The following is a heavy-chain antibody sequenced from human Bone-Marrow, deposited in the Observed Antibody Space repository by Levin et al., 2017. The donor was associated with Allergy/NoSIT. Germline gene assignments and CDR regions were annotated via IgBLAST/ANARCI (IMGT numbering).Heavy chain of an antibody. V-gene: IGHV3-53*01. Sequence: PGGSLRLSCAASGFTVSSNYMSWVRQAPGKGPEWVSVIYSGGSTYYADSVKGRFTISRYNSKNTLYLQMNSLRAEDTAVYYCARGWFGELLSHWGQGTLVTVSS. J-gene: IGHJ4*02. CDR3: ARGWFGELLSH. CDR1: GFTVSSNY. D-gene: IGHD3-10*01. CDR2: IYSGGST.